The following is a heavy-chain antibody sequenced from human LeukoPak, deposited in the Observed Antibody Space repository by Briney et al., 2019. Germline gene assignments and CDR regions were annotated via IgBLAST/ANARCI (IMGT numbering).Heavy chain of an antibody. V-gene: IGHV3-11*01. D-gene: IGHD1-26*01. CDR2: INTGGSSI. CDR1: GFTFSDYY. Sequence: GGSLRLSCAASGFTFSDYYMSWIRQAPGKGLEWISYINTGGSSIYYADSVKGRFTFSRDNAKNSLYLQMNSLRAEDTALYYCAKDGSGSFFTHFDYWGQGTLVTVSS. J-gene: IGHJ4*02. CDR3: AKDGSGSFFTHFDY.